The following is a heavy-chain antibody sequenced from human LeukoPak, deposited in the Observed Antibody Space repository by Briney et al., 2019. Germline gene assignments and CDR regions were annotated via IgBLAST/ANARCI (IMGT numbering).Heavy chain of an antibody. V-gene: IGHV3-33*01. J-gene: IGHJ4*02. CDR2: IWYDGSNK. D-gene: IGHD5-18*01. CDR3: ARDSGDTAMVESSDY. Sequence: PGGSLRLSCAASGFTFSSYGMHWVRQAPGKGLEWVAVIWYDGSNKHYADSVKGRFTISRDNSKNTLYLQMNSLRAEDTAVYYCARDSGDTAMVESSDYWGQGTLVTVSS. CDR1: GFTFSSYG.